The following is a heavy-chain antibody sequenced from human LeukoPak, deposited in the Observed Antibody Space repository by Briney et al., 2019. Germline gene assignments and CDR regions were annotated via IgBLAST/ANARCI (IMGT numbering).Heavy chain of an antibody. J-gene: IGHJ3*02. V-gene: IGHV3-23*01. CDR1: GFTFSSYS. Sequence: GSLRLSCAASGFTFSSYSMNWVRQAPGKGLEWVSAISGSGITAYYADSVKGRFTISRDNSKNTLYLQMNSLRAEDTAVYYCARWAWGHRAFDIWGQGTMVTVSS. CDR3: ARWAWGHRAFDI. CDR2: ISGSGITA. D-gene: IGHD7-27*01.